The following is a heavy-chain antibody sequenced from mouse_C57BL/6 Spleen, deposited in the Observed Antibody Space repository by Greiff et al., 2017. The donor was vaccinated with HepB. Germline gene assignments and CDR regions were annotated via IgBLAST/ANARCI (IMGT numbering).Heavy chain of an antibody. CDR1: GYTFTSYW. J-gene: IGHJ1*03. Sequence: VQLQQSGAELVKPGASVKLSCKASGYTFTSYWMHWVKQRPGRGLEWIGRIDPNSGGTKYNEKFKSKATLTVDNPSSTAYMQLSSLTSEDSAVYYCARTGGWVVATRYWYFDVWGTGTTVTVSS. CDR2: IDPNSGGT. V-gene: IGHV1-72*01. CDR3: ARTGGWVVATRYWYFDV. D-gene: IGHD1-1*01.